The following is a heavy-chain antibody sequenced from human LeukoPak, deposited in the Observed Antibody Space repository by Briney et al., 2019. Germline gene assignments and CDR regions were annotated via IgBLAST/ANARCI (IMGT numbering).Heavy chain of an antibody. V-gene: IGHV3-23*01. CDR2: ISGSGGST. CDR3: AKLGYGVYSSVDY. Sequence: GGSLRPSCAASGFTFSSYAMTWVRQAPGKGLEWVSAISGSGGSTYYADSVKGRFTISRDNSKNMMYLQMNSLRAEDTAVYYCAKLGYGVYSSVDYWGQGTLVTVSS. D-gene: IGHD6-25*01. J-gene: IGHJ4*02. CDR1: GFTFSSYA.